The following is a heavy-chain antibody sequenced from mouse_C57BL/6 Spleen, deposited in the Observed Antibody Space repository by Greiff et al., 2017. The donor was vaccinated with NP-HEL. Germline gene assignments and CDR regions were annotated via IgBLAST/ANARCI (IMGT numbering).Heavy chain of an antibody. V-gene: IGHV14-3*01. D-gene: IGHD2-2*01. CDR1: GFNIKNTY. CDR2: IDPANGNT. J-gene: IGHJ4*01. Sequence: EVMLVESVAELVRPGASVKLSCTASGFNIKNTYMHWVKQRPEQGLEWIGRIDPANGNTNYAPKFQGKATITADTSSNTAYLQLSSLTSEDTAIYYCAREERDLLWFYMDYWGQGTSVTVSS. CDR3: AREERDLLWFYMDY.